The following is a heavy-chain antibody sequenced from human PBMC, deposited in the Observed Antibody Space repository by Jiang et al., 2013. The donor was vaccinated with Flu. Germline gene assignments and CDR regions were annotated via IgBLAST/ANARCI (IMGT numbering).Heavy chain of an antibody. J-gene: IGHJ4*02. CDR3: ARPPAHSSSWYQDDY. Sequence: IYPGDSDTRYSPSFQGQVTISADKSISTAYLQWSSLKASDTAMYYCARPPAHSSSWYQDDYWGQGTLVTVSS. D-gene: IGHD6-13*01. CDR2: IYPGDSDT. V-gene: IGHV5-51*01.